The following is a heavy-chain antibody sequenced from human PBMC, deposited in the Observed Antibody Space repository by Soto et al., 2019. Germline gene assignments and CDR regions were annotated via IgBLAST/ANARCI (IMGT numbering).Heavy chain of an antibody. CDR3: ARVDNIVAVKWFDP. J-gene: IGHJ5*02. D-gene: IGHD6-13*01. V-gene: IGHV4-38-2*01. CDR1: GYSISSGYY. CDR2: VHYSGRT. Sequence: SETLSLTCAVSGYSISSGYYWGWIRQPPGKGPEWIGSVHYSGRTYYNPSLKSRVTISIDTSKNQISLKLTSVTAADTAVYYCARVDNIVAVKWFDPWGQGTLVTVSS.